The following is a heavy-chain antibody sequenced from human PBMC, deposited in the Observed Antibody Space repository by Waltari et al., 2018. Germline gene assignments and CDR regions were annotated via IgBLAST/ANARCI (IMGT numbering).Heavy chain of an antibody. CDR2: INAGNGNT. Sequence: QVQLVQSGAEVKKPGASVKVSCKASGYTFTSYAMHWVRQAPGQRLEWMGWINAGNGNTKYAQEFQGRVTITRDTSASTADMEMSSLRSEDMAVYYCARDSLLYSSGWYGPSYYYYYMDVWGKGTTVTVSS. V-gene: IGHV1-3*03. D-gene: IGHD6-19*01. CDR3: ARDSLLYSSGWYGPSYYYYYMDV. CDR1: GYTFTSYA. J-gene: IGHJ6*03.